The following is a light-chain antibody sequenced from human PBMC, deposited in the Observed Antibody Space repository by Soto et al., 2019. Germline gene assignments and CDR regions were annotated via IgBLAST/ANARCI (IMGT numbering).Light chain of an antibody. CDR2: EVS. Sequence: QSALTQPASVSGSPGQSITISCTGTSSDVGRYNYVSWYQQHPGKVPKVMIYEVSNRPSGVSNRFSGSKSGNTASLTISGLQAEDEAHYYCTSYTSSSTLVFGTGTKLTVL. CDR1: SSDVGRYNY. J-gene: IGLJ1*01. CDR3: TSYTSSSTLV. V-gene: IGLV2-14*01.